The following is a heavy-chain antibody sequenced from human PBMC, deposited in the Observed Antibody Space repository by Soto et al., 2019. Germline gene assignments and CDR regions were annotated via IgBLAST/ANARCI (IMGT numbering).Heavy chain of an antibody. V-gene: IGHV1-69*01. Sequence: QVQLVQSGAEVKKPGSSVKVSCKASGGTFSSYAISWVRQAPGQGLEWMGGIIPICGTANYEQKFQGRVTITADESTSTADMELSSMRSEDTAVYYCASLGEMATPYFDYWGQGTLVTVSS. CDR1: GGTFSSYA. J-gene: IGHJ4*02. D-gene: IGHD5-12*01. CDR3: ASLGEMATPYFDY. CDR2: IIPICGTA.